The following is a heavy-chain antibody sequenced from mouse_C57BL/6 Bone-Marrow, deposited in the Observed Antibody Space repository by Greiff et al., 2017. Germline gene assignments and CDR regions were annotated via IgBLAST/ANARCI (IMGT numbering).Heavy chain of an antibody. CDR1: GFTFSSYG. CDR2: ISSGGSYT. CDR3: ARQRLRAWFAY. V-gene: IGHV5-6*01. J-gene: IGHJ3*01. Sequence: EVMLVESGGDLVKPGGSLKLSCAASGFTFSSYGMSWVRQTPDKRLEWVATISSGGSYTYYPDSVKGRFTISRDNAKNTPYLQMSSLNAEDTAMYYCARQRLRAWFAYWGRGTLVTVSA. D-gene: IGHD1-1*01.